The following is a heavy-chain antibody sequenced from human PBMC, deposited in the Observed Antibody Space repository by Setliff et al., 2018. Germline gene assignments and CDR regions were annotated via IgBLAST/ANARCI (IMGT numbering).Heavy chain of an antibody. CDR1: GYPFTSYD. CDR2: LNPSSGDT. CDR3: ARGRTRTSTIFGIVSLSP. J-gene: IGHJ6*04. V-gene: IGHV1-8*02. Sequence: ASVKVSCKASGYPFTSYDIHWLRLTSGQGLEWMGWLNPSSGDTGFAPKFQGRVTVTRDTSINTANMELSRLTSEDTAVYYCARGRTRTSTIFGIVSLSPWGDVTTVTVSS. D-gene: IGHD3-3*01.